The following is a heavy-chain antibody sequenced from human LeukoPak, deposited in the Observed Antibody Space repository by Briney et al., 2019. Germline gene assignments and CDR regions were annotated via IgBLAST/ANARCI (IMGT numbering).Heavy chain of an antibody. CDR1: GYTFTSYD. J-gene: IGHJ4*02. Sequence: ASVKVSCKASGYTFTSYDINWVRQATGQGLEWMGWMNPNSGNTGYPQKFQGRVIMTRNTSISTAYMELSSLRSEDTAVYYCAARGWNYYDSSGYKYYFDYWGQGTLVTVSS. CDR3: AARGWNYYDSSGYKYYFDY. CDR2: MNPNSGNT. D-gene: IGHD3-22*01. V-gene: IGHV1-8*01.